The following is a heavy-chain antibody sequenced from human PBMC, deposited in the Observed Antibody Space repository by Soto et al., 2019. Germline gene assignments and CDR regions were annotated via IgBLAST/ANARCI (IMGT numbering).Heavy chain of an antibody. J-gene: IGHJ4*02. CDR3: APSGDYENLFDY. V-gene: IGHV3-30*03. CDR2: ISYDGSNK. D-gene: IGHD4-17*01. Sequence: QVQLVESGGGVVQPGRSLRLSCAASGFTFSSYGMHWVRQAPGKGLEWVAVISYDGSNKYYADSVKGRFTISRDNSKNTLYLQMNSLRAEDTAVYYWAPSGDYENLFDYWGQGTLVTVSS. CDR1: GFTFSSYG.